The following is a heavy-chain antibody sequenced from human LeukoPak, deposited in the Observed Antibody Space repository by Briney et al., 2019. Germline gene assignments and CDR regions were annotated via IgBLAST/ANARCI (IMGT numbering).Heavy chain of an antibody. J-gene: IGHJ4*02. CDR2: IYSGGNT. Sequence: GALRLSCTVSGFTVSINSMSWVRQAPGKGLEWVSFIYSGGNTHYSDSVKGRFTISRDNPKNTLYLQMNSLRAEDTAVYYCARRAGEYSHPYDYWGQGTLVTVSS. CDR3: ARRAGEYSHPYDY. V-gene: IGHV3-53*01. CDR1: GFTVSINS. D-gene: IGHD2/OR15-2a*01.